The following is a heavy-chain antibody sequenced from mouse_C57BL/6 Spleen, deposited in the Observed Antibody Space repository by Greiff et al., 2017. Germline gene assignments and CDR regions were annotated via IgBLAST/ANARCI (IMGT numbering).Heavy chain of an antibody. CDR2: ISSGSSTI. CDR3: ARGVTGYYYAMDY. J-gene: IGHJ4*01. CDR1: GFTFSDYG. V-gene: IGHV5-17*01. Sequence: EVQRVESGGGLVKPGGSLKLSCAASGFTFSDYGMHWVRQAPEKGLEWVAYISSGSSTIYYADTVKGRFTISRDNAKNTLFLQMTSLRSEDTAMYYCARGVTGYYYAMDYWGQGTSVTVSS. D-gene: IGHD2-2*01.